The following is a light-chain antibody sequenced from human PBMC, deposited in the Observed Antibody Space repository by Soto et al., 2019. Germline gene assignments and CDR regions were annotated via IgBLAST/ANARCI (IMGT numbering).Light chain of an antibody. CDR2: DVS. Sequence: QSALTQPRSVSGSPGQSVTISCTGTSSDVGDYNYISWYQHHPGKAPKLMIYDVSKRPSGVPDRFSGSKSGNTASLTISGLQADDEADYYCCSYGDTFAVFGGGTKVTVL. CDR1: SSDVGDYNY. CDR3: CSYGDTFAV. J-gene: IGLJ2*01. V-gene: IGLV2-11*01.